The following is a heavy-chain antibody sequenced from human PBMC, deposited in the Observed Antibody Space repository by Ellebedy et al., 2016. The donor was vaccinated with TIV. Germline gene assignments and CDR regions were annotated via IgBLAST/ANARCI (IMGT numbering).Heavy chain of an antibody. Sequence: GESLKISCAASGFTFSNYWMHWVRQVPGKGMVWVSRINSDGSSTSYADSVKGRFTISRDNAKNTLYLQMNSLRAEDTAVYYCARPRGDYYDSSGYHYNYWGQGTLVTVSS. CDR1: GFTFSNYW. J-gene: IGHJ4*02. V-gene: IGHV3-74*01. D-gene: IGHD3-22*01. CDR2: INSDGSST. CDR3: ARPRGDYYDSSGYHYNY.